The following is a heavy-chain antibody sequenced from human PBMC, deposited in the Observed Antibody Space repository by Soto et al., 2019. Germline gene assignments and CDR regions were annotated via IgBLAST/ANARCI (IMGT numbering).Heavy chain of an antibody. D-gene: IGHD3-3*01. V-gene: IGHV3-21*01. J-gene: IGHJ5*02. CDR3: TRDLSGNSIFGVVIIPNWFDP. CDR1: GFTFSSYS. Sequence: GGSLRLSCAASGFTFSSYSRNWVRQAPGKGLEWVSSISSSSSYIYYADSVKGRFTISRDNAKNSLYLQMNSLRAEDTAVYYCTRDLSGNSIFGVVIIPNWFDPWGQGTLVTVSS. CDR2: ISSSSSYI.